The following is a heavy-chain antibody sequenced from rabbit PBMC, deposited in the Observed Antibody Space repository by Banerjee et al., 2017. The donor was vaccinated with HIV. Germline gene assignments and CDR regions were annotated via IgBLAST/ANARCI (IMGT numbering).Heavy chain of an antibody. Sequence: QQQLEESGGGLVKPEGSLTLTCTASGIDFSSNYWICWVRQAPGKGLEWIGCIYTGDGSPYYASWAKGRFTISKASSTTVTLQMTSLTAADAATYFCARVHVSSGYYFGLWGQGTLVTVS. CDR3: ARVHVSSGYYFGL. J-gene: IGHJ3*01. D-gene: IGHD4-1*01. CDR2: IYTGDGSP. CDR1: GIDFSSNYW. V-gene: IGHV1S45*01.